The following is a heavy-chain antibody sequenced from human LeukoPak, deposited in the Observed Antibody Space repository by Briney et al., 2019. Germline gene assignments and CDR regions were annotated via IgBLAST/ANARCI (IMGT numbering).Heavy chain of an antibody. V-gene: IGHV3-21*01. CDR1: GFTFSSYE. D-gene: IGHD1-26*01. CDR2: ISSSSSYI. J-gene: IGHJ5*02. CDR3: ARSFIVGAINNWFDP. Sequence: GGSLRLSCAASGFTFSSYEMNWVRQAPGKGLEWVSSISSSSSYIYYADSVKGRFTISRDNAKNSLYLQMNSLRAEDTAVYYCARSFIVGAINNWFDPWGQGTLVTVSS.